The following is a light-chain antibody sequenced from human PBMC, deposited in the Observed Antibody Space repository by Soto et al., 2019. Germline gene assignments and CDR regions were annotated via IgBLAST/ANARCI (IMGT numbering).Light chain of an antibody. CDR3: QQYGSPVT. CDR1: QSISNN. V-gene: IGKV3-15*01. Sequence: EIVMTQSPATLSVSPGERATLSCRASQSISNNLAWYQQKPGQTPRLLIYDASTRATGIPARFSGSGSGTEFTLTISSLQSEDFAVYYCQQYGSPVTFGQGTKVDIK. CDR2: DAS. J-gene: IGKJ1*01.